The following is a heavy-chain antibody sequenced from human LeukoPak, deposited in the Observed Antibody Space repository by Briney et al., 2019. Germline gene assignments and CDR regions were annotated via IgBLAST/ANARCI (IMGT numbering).Heavy chain of an antibody. J-gene: IGHJ2*01. CDR1: GFTFSSYS. V-gene: IGHV3-21*01. D-gene: IGHD4-17*01. CDR3: ASLPDYGDNALYWYFDL. Sequence: GGSLRLSCAASGFTFSSYSMNWVRQAPGKGLEWVSSISSSSSYIYYADSVKGQFTISRDNAKNSLYLQMNSLRAEDTAVYYCASLPDYGDNALYWYFDLWGRGTLVTVSS. CDR2: ISSSSSYI.